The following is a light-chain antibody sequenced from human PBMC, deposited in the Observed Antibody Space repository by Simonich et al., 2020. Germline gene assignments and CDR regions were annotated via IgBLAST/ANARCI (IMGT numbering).Light chain of an antibody. CDR2: VVS. V-gene: IGLV2-14*01. CDR3: SSYTSSSNWV. J-gene: IGLJ3*02. CDR1: RSDVGGVNY. Sequence: QSALTQPASVYVSPGQSITSSCTGTRSDVGGVNYVSCYQKHQGKAPKLMIYVVSKRPSGVSIRFSGSKSGNAASLTISGLQAEDEADYYCSSYTSSSNWVFGGGTKLTVL.